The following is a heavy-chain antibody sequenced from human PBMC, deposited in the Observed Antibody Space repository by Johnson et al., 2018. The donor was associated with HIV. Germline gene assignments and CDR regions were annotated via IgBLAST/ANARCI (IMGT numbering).Heavy chain of an antibody. V-gene: IGHV3-30*18. D-gene: IGHD3-22*01. CDR3: AKRSYYYDSSGPPADAFDI. CDR2: ISYDGSNK. Sequence: VQLVESGGGVVQPGRSLRLSCAASGFTFSSYGMHWVRQAPGKGLELVAVISYDGSNKYYADSVKGRFTISRDNSKNTLYLQINSLRAEDTAVYYCAKRSYYYDSSGPPADAFDIWGQGTMVTVSS. J-gene: IGHJ3*02. CDR1: GFTFSSYG.